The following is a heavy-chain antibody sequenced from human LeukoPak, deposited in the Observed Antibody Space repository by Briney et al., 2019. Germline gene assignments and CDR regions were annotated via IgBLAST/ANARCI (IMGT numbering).Heavy chain of an antibody. D-gene: IGHD6-13*01. CDR1: ASISSGDYY. Sequence: PSETLSLTYTVSASISSGDYYWNWIRQPAGKGLEWIGRVSASGYTNYNPSLRSRTTISVDTSKNQFSLELTSVTAADTAVYYCAKISRYSTSWTPDYWGQGTLVTVSS. V-gene: IGHV4-61*02. J-gene: IGHJ4*02. CDR3: AKISRYSTSWTPDY. CDR2: VSASGYT.